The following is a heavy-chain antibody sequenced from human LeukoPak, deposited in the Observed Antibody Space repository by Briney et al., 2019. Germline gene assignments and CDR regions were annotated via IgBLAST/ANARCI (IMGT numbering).Heavy chain of an antibody. CDR3: ATGYSYGLYYYGMDV. J-gene: IGHJ6*02. CDR1: GFTFSDYY. CDR2: ISSSGSTI. D-gene: IGHD5-18*01. V-gene: IGHV3-11*01. Sequence: GGSLRLSCAASGFTFSDYYMSWIRQAPGKGLEWVSYISSSGSTIYYADSVKGRFTISRDNAKNSLYLQMNSLRAEDTAVYYCATGYSYGLYYYGMDVWGQGTTVTVSS.